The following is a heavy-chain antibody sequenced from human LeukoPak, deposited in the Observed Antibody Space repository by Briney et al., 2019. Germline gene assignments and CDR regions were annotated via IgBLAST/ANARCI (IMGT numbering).Heavy chain of an antibody. V-gene: IGHV3-23*01. CDR3: GLITVRGAFDI. CDR2: ISGSSGST. Sequence: VGTLRFSSAASGFTFSSYAMSWVPPAPGQGLGWVSAISGSSGSTYYADSVKRPFTISRDNGKHSLSLQMNRLRAEDTADCARGLITVRGAFDIWGQGTMVTVSS. D-gene: IGHD5-24*01. J-gene: IGHJ3*02. CDR1: GFTFSSYA.